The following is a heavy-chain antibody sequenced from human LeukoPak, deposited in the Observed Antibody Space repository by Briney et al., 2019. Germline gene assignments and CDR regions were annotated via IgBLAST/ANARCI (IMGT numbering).Heavy chain of an antibody. Sequence: PGGSLRLSCAASGLTFSSYGMSWVRQAPGKGLEWVSAISGSGGSTYYADSVKGRFTISRDNSKNTLYLQMNSLRAEDTAVYYCAKDLRGSGSYYNVGIWGQGTMVTVSS. V-gene: IGHV3-23*01. J-gene: IGHJ3*02. CDR1: GLTFSSYG. D-gene: IGHD3-10*01. CDR2: ISGSGGST. CDR3: AKDLRGSGSYYNVGI.